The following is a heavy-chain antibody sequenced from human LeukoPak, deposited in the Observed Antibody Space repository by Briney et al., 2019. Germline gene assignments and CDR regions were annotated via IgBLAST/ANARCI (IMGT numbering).Heavy chain of an antibody. CDR1: GGSFSGYY. J-gene: IGHJ4*02. D-gene: IGHD2-8*01. CDR2: INHSGST. CDR3: ARSILVYAQNPGY. V-gene: IGHV4-34*01. Sequence: SGTLSLTCAVYGGSFSGYYWSWIRQPPGKGLEWIGEINHSGSTNYNPSLKSRVTISVDTSKNQFSLKLSSVTAADTAVYYCARSILVYAQNPGYWGQGTLVTVSS.